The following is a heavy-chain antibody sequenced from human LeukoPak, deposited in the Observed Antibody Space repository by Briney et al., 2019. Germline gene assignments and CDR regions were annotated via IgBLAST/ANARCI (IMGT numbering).Heavy chain of an antibody. CDR1: GFTFGSYA. D-gene: IGHD2-2*01. CDR3: AKDPNGACSSTSCYENDY. V-gene: IGHV3-23*01. CDR2: ISGSGGST. J-gene: IGHJ4*02. Sequence: GGSLRLSCAASGFTFGSYAMSWVRQAPGKGLEWVSAISGSGGSTYYADSVKGRFTISRDNSKNTLYLQMNSLRAEDTAVYYCAKDPNGACSSTSCYENDYWGQGTLVTISS.